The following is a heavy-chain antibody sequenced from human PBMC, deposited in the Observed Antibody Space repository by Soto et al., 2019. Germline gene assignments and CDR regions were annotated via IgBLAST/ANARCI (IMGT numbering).Heavy chain of an antibody. V-gene: IGHV1-69*13. D-gene: IGHD6-13*01. Sequence: SVKVSCKASGGTFSSYAISWVRQAPGQGLEWMGGIIPIFGTANYAQKFQGRVTITADESTSTAYMELSSLRSEDTAVYYCARARRTGIAAAAFFDPWGQGTLVTVSS. CDR1: GGTFSSYA. J-gene: IGHJ5*02. CDR3: ARARRTGIAAAAFFDP. CDR2: IIPIFGTA.